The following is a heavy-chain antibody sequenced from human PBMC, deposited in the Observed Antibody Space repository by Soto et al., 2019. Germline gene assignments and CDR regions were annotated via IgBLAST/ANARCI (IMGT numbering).Heavy chain of an antibody. Sequence: ETLSLTCAVYGGSFSGYYWSWIRQPPGKGLEWIGEINHSGSTNYNPSLKSRVTISVDTSKNQFSLRLSSVTAADTAVYYCARESTYYYGLGSFYMDVWGKGTTVTVSS. V-gene: IGHV4-34*01. D-gene: IGHD3-10*01. CDR3: ARESTYYYGLGSFYMDV. CDR2: INHSGST. CDR1: GGSFSGYY. J-gene: IGHJ6*03.